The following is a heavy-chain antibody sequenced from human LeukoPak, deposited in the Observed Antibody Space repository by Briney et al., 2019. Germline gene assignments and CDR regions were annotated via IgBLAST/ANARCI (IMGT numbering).Heavy chain of an antibody. CDR1: GYTFTSYY. J-gene: IGHJ3*02. V-gene: IGHV1-46*03. CDR2: INPSGGST. CDR3: ARDLRELPRADAFDI. Sequence: ASVMVSCKASGYTFTSYYMHWVRQAPGQGLEWMGIINPSGGSTSYAQKFQGRVTMTRDTSTSTVYMELSSLRSEDTAVYYCARDLRELPRADAFDIWGQGTMVTVSS. D-gene: IGHD1-26*01.